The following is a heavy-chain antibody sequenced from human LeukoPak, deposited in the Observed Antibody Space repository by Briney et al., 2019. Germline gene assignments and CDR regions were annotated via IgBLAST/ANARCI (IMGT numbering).Heavy chain of an antibody. D-gene: IGHD3-22*01. Sequence: SETLSLTCAVSGGSINTYYWTWIRQPPGKGLEWIGYIQVGGSTNYSPSLKSRVTMSLDTSKNQFSLKLSSVSAADTAVYYCARVGYDSSGYFYYFDYWGQGTLVTVSS. V-gene: IGHV4-59*01. CDR2: IQVGGST. CDR1: GGSINTYY. J-gene: IGHJ4*02. CDR3: ARVGYDSSGYFYYFDY.